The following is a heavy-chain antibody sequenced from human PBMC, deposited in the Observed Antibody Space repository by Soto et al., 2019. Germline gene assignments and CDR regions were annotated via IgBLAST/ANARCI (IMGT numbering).Heavy chain of an antibody. J-gene: IGHJ2*01. CDR1: GFTFSSYA. D-gene: IGHD6-19*01. CDR2: ITGSGGST. CDR3: AKEVAVAFTGHFDL. V-gene: IGHV3-23*01. Sequence: GGSLRLSCAASGFTFSSYAMSWVRQAPGKGLEWVSGITGSGGSTYYADSVKGRFTISRDNFKNMLYLQMNSLRDEDTAVYYCAKEVAVAFTGHFDLWGRGTLVTVSS.